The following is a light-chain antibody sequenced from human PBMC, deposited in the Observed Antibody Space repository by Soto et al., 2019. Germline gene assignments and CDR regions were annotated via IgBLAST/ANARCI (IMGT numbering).Light chain of an antibody. CDR2: EVN. J-gene: IGLJ1*01. CDR1: SIDIGSYNR. Sequence: QSVLTQPPSGSGSPGQSVTISCTGTSIDIGSYNRVSWYQQPPGAAPKLMICEVNNRPSGVPERFSGSKSGNTASLTIFGLQAEDEADYYCSSFTTSDTYVFGTGTKVT. V-gene: IGLV2-18*02. CDR3: SSFTTSDTYV.